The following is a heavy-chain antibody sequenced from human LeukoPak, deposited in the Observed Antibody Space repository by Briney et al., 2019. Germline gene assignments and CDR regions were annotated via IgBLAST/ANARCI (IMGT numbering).Heavy chain of an antibody. Sequence: SKTLSLTCTVSGGSISSSGYYWGWIRQPPGKGLEWIGSIYYSGSTYYNPSLKSRVTISVDTSKNQFSLKLSSVTAADTAVYYCARHGIAAADYWGQGTLVTVSS. CDR2: IYYSGST. CDR1: GGSISSSGYY. V-gene: IGHV4-39*01. CDR3: ARHGIAAADY. D-gene: IGHD6-13*01. J-gene: IGHJ4*02.